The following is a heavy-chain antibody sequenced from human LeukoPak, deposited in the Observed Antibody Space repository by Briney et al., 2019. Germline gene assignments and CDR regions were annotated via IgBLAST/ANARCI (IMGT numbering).Heavy chain of an antibody. CDR1: GFTFDDYA. D-gene: IGHD3-10*01. V-gene: IGHV3-9*01. J-gene: IGHJ4*02. CDR3: AKDREEQWFGELAN. CDR2: ISWNSGSI. Sequence: GGSLGLSCAASGFTFDDYAMHWVRQAPGKGLEWVSGISWNSGSIGYADSVKGRFTISRDNAKNSLYLQMNSLRAEDTALYYCAKDREEQWFGELANWGQGTLVTVSS.